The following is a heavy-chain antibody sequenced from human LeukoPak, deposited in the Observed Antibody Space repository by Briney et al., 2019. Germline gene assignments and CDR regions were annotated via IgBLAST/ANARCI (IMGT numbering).Heavy chain of an antibody. CDR1: GFTCSGYG. CDR2: IWDDGSKK. CDR3: ARDLGRGNTPFDY. J-gene: IGHJ4*02. V-gene: IGHV3-33*01. Sequence: PGGSLRLSCAASGFTCSGYGMHWVRQAPLKGLEWVAVIWDDGSKKYYADSVKGRFTISRDNSKNTVYLQMNSLRAEDTALYYCARDLGRGNTPFDYWGQGALVTVSS. D-gene: IGHD3-16*01.